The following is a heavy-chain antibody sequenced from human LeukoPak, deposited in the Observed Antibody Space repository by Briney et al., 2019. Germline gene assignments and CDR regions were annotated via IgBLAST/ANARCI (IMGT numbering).Heavy chain of an antibody. Sequence: ASVKVSCTASGYFFTGYHVHWVRQAPGQGLEWMGRINIDNGDTNSAQKFQGRITMARDTSISTAYMELTWPTSDDTAVYYCAGLGSIMQERIDPWGQGTPVTVSS. V-gene: IGHV1-2*02. D-gene: IGHD3-16*01. CDR2: INIDNGDT. J-gene: IGHJ5*02. CDR1: GYFFTGYH. CDR3: AGLGSIMQERIDP.